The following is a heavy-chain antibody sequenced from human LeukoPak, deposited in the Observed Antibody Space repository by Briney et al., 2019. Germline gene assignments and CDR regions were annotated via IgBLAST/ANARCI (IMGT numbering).Heavy chain of an antibody. CDR1: GFTFSGYS. Sequence: PGGSLRLSCTASGFTFSGYSMNWIRQAPGKGLEWVSSFGTRSTSKHHAGSVKGRFAISRDNAKNSLYLQMNSLRAEDTALYYCAREVSEGFDFWGQGTLVTVSS. J-gene: IGHJ4*02. D-gene: IGHD3-22*01. CDR2: FGTRSTSK. V-gene: IGHV3-21*01. CDR3: AREVSEGFDF.